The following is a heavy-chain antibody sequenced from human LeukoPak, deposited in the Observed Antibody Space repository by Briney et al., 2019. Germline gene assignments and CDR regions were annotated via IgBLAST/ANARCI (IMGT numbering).Heavy chain of an antibody. CDR2: FDPEDGET. CDR1: GYALTELS. V-gene: IGHV1-24*01. J-gene: IGHJ4*02. D-gene: IGHD3-16*01. CDR3: ATRAGFDFDY. Sequence: ASVKVSCKVSGYALTELSMQWVREAPGKGLEWMGGFDPEDGETIYAQKFQGRVTMTEDTSTDTAYMELSSLRSEDTAVYYCATRAGFDFDYWGQGTLVTVSS.